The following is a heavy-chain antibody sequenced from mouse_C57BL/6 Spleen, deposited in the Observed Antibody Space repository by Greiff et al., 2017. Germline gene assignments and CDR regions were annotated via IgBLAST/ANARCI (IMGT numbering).Heavy chain of an antibody. CDR2: INPNYGTT. V-gene: IGHV1-39*01. CDR1: GYSFTDYN. D-gene: IGHD4-1*01. J-gene: IGHJ4*01. Sequence: VQLQQSGPELVKPGASVKISCKASGYSFTDYNMNWVKQSNGKSLEWIGVINPNYGTTSYNQKFKGKATLTVDHSSSNAYIHLNSLTSEDSAVYYCARPNWDGGDYYYAMDYWGQGTSVTVSS. CDR3: ARPNWDGGDYYYAMDY.